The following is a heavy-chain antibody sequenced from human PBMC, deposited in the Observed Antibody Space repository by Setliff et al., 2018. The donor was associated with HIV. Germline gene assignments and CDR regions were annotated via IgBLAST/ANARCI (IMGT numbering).Heavy chain of an antibody. Sequence: RASVKVSCKASGYTFTSYGISWVRQAPGQGLEWMGWISAYNGNTNYAQKLQGRVTMTTDTSTSTAYMELRSLRSDDTAVYYCARLMLEVTVTTVWFDPWGQGTLVTSPQ. J-gene: IGHJ5*02. V-gene: IGHV1-18*01. D-gene: IGHD4-17*01. CDR2: ISAYNGNT. CDR1: GYTFTSYG. CDR3: ARLMLEVTVTTVWFDP.